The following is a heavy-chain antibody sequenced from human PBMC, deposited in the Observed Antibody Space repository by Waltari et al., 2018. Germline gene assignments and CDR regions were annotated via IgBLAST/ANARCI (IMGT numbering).Heavy chain of an antibody. V-gene: IGHV4-4*02. CDR2: SYNSGNT. Sequence: QVQLQESGPGLVRPSGTLSPTCVVSGASLNSANVWGWVLQPPGKGLGWIGQSYNSGNTTYNPFLKSRVTISVDRLKTQFALKLTSVTAADTAVYYCARRTSWSLYYFDYWGQGSLVTVSS. J-gene: IGHJ4*02. D-gene: IGHD6-13*01. CDR3: ARRTSWSLYYFDY. CDR1: GASLNSANV.